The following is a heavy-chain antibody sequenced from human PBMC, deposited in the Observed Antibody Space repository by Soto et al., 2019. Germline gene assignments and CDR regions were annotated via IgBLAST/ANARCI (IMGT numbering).Heavy chain of an antibody. CDR3: VRDSPGYCSSTSCYGRAFDI. J-gene: IGHJ3*02. CDR2: IWYDGSNK. Sequence: GGSLRLSCAASGFTFSSYGMHWVRQAPGKGLEWVAVIWYDGSNKYYADSVKGRFTISRDNSKNTLYLQMNSLRAEDTAVYYCVRDSPGYCSSTSCYGRAFDIWGQGTMVTVSS. V-gene: IGHV3-33*01. D-gene: IGHD2-2*03. CDR1: GFTFSSYG.